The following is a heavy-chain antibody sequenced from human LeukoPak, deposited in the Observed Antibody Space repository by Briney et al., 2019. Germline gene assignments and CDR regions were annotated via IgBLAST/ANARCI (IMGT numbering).Heavy chain of an antibody. Sequence: SVKVSCKASGGTFSSYAISWVRQAPGQGLEWMGGIIPIFGTANYAQKFQGRVTITTDESTSTAYMELSSLRSEDTAVYYCAVSVATILYYFDYWGQGTLVTVSS. CDR3: AVSVATILYYFDY. V-gene: IGHV1-69*05. CDR2: IIPIFGTA. J-gene: IGHJ4*02. D-gene: IGHD5-12*01. CDR1: GGTFSSYA.